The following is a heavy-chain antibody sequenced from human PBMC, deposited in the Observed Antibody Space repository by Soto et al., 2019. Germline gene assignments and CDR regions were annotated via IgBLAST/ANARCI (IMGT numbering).Heavy chain of an antibody. CDR3: TRVYCSTTSCFINGMDF. Sequence: SATLYLTCAVAGYSITSGYHWGWIRQPPRKGLEWIGTISHSGTTYYNPSLKSRVTISIDTSKNQLSLKLTSVTAADTALYYCTRVYCSTTSCFINGMDFWGQGTMVTVSS. J-gene: IGHJ6*02. V-gene: IGHV4-38-2*01. CDR1: GYSITSGYH. D-gene: IGHD2-2*01. CDR2: ISHSGTT.